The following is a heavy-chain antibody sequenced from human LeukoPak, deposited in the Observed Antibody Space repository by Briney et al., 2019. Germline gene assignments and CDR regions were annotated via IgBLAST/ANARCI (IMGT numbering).Heavy chain of an antibody. CDR2: IDPSDAYT. CDR1: GYSFTSYL. J-gene: IGHJ4*02. V-gene: IGHV5-10-1*01. Sequence: GESLKISWKGSGYSFTSYLIRWVRQMPGKGLEWMGRIDPSDAYTNYSPSCQGHVTISADKSISTAYLQWSSLKASDTAMYYCAREVTMVRGGNNDYWGQGTLVTVSS. CDR3: AREVTMVRGGNNDY. D-gene: IGHD3-10*01.